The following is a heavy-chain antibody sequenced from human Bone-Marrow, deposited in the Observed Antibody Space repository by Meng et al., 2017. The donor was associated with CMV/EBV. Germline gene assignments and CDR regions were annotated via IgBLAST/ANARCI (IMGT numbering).Heavy chain of an antibody. V-gene: IGHV4-34*01. CDR3: ARGRNRYCSSTSCLRGMDV. D-gene: IGHD2-2*01. CDR1: GGSFSGYY. J-gene: IGHJ6*02. CDR2: INHSGST. Sequence: SETLSLTCAVYGGSFSGYYWSWIRQPPGKGLEWIGEINHSGSTNYNPSLKRRVTISVDTSKNQFSLKLSSVTAADTAVYYCARGRNRYCSSTSCLRGMDVWGQGTTVTVSS.